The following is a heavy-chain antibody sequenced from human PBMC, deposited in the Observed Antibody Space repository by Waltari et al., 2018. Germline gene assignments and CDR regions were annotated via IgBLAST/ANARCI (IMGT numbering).Heavy chain of an antibody. CDR3: ASHLEDFYYYMDV. V-gene: IGHV3-21*06. Sequence: EVQLVESGGGLVKPGGSLRHSCAASASSFNAHTMNWVRQTPEKGLEWVSSIGSSSTYTYYADSVKGRFTISRDNAANSLYLEMNALRPEDTAVYYCASHLEDFYYYMDVWGKGTTVTVSS. CDR2: IGSSSTYT. CDR1: ASSFNAHT. J-gene: IGHJ6*03.